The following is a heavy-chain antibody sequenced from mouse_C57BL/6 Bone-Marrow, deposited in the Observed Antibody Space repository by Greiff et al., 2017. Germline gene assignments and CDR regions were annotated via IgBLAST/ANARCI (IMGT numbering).Heavy chain of an antibody. Sequence: VQLVESGAELVKPGASVKLSCTASGFNIKDYYMHWVKQRTEQGLEWIGRIDPEDGETKYAPKFQGKATITADTSSNTAYLQLSSLTSEDTAVYYCARGRFTTVVADYAMDYWGQGTSVTVSS. CDR3: ARGRFTTVVADYAMDY. J-gene: IGHJ4*01. V-gene: IGHV14-2*01. D-gene: IGHD1-1*01. CDR1: GFNIKDYY. CDR2: IDPEDGET.